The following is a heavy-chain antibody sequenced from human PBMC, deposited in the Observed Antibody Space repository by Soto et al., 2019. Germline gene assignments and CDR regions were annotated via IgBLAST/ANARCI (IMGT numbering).Heavy chain of an antibody. Sequence: EGQLVQSGAEVKEPGESLRISCKGSGYSFTTYWITWVRQMPGKGLEWMGKIDPNDAYTTYSPSFQGHVTFSVDKSISTAYLPWSSLQASDTAIYYWARGRFYYDGSASWGQGTLVSVSS. V-gene: IGHV5-10-1*01. D-gene: IGHD3-22*01. CDR1: GYSFTTYW. J-gene: IGHJ5*02. CDR3: ARGRFYYDGSAS. CDR2: IDPNDAYT.